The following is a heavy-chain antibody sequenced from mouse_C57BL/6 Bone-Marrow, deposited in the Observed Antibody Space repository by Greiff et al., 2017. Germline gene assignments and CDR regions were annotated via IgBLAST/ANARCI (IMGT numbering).Heavy chain of an antibody. CDR1: GYTFTSYN. CDR2: IYPGNGDT. V-gene: IGHV1-12*01. J-gene: IGHJ3*01. Sequence: LQQSGAELVRPGASVKMSCKASGYTFTSYNMHWVKQTPGQGLEWIGAIYPGNGDTSYNQKFKGKATLTVDKSSSTAYMQLSSLTSEDSAVYFCARGYYGYDGAAYWGQGTLVTVSA. CDR3: ARGYYGYDGAAY. D-gene: IGHD2-2*01.